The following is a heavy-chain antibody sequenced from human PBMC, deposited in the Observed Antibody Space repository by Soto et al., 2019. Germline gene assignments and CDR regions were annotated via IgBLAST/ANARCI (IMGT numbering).Heavy chain of an antibody. CDR1: GGSFSGYY. D-gene: IGHD3-10*01. V-gene: IGHV4-34*01. J-gene: IGHJ6*01. CDR2: INHSGST. CDR3: ARGLGSGSYLLYYYYYGMDV. Sequence: SDTLSLTCAVYGGSFSGYYWSWIRQPPGKGLEWIGEINHSGSTNYNPSLKSRGTISVDTSKNQFSLKLSSVTAADTAVYYCARGLGSGSYLLYYYYYGMDVCRQGTTVTVSS.